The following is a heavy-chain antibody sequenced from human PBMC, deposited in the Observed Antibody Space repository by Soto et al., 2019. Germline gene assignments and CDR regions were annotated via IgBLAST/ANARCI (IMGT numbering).Heavy chain of an antibody. V-gene: IGHV3-74*01. CDR2: INSDGSST. D-gene: IGHD6-19*01. Sequence: PGGSLRLSCAASGFTLSSYWMHWVRQAPGKGLVWVSRINSDGSSTSYADSVKGRFTISRDNAKNMLYLQMNSLRADDTGVYSCVTAPEQRPMSQPWGQGTLVTVSS. CDR3: VTAPEQRPMSQP. J-gene: IGHJ5*02. CDR1: GFTLSSYW.